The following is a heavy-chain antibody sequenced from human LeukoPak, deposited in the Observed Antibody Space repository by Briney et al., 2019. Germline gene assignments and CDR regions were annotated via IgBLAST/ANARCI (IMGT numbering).Heavy chain of an antibody. D-gene: IGHD6-13*01. V-gene: IGHV1-2*02. Sequence: GASVTVSCKPSGYTLSDYYMHWVRQAPGQGLEWMGWIRVDTGDTDSPQKFQGRVTMTRDTSTNTAYMELSRLRYDDTAMYFCARVRGSSCDYWGQGTLVTVSS. CDR2: IRVDTGDT. J-gene: IGHJ4*02. CDR3: ARVRGSSCDY. CDR1: GYTLSDYY.